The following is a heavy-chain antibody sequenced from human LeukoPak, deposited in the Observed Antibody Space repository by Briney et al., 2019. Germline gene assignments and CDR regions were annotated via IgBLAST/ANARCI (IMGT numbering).Heavy chain of an antibody. V-gene: IGHV4-34*01. J-gene: IGHJ4*02. CDR2: INHSGST. CDR3: ARGGYYDILTGYTD. Sequence: NPSETLSLTCAVYGGSFSGYYWGWIRQPPGKGLEWIGEINHSGSTNYNPSLKSRVTISVDTSKNQFSLKLSSVTAADTAVYYCARGGYYDILTGYTDWGQGTLVTVSS. D-gene: IGHD3-9*01. CDR1: GGSFSGYY.